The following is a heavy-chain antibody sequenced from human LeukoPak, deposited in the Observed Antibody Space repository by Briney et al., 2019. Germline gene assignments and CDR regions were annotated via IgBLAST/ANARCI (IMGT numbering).Heavy chain of an antibody. CDR3: ARRGDTAMPFDY. CDR2: INPSGGNT. Sequence: GASVKVSCKASGYTFTSYYMHWVRHAPGQGLEWMGIINPSGGNTSYAQKFQGRVTMTRDTSTSTVYMELSSLRSEDTAVYYCARRGDTAMPFDYWGQGTLVTVSS. CDR1: GYTFTSYY. J-gene: IGHJ4*02. V-gene: IGHV1-46*01. D-gene: IGHD5-18*01.